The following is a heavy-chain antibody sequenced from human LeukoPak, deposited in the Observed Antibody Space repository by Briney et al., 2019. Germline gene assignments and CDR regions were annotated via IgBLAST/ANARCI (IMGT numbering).Heavy chain of an antibody. CDR3: ARLYYGDRAAFDI. D-gene: IGHD4-17*01. J-gene: IGHJ3*02. Sequence: PSETLSLTCTVSGGSISSYYWSWIRQPPGKGLEWIGYIYYSGSTNYNPSLESRVTISVDTSKNQFSLKLSSVTAADTAVYCCARLYYGDRAAFDIWGQGTMVTVSS. V-gene: IGHV4-59*08. CDR1: GGSISSYY. CDR2: IYYSGST.